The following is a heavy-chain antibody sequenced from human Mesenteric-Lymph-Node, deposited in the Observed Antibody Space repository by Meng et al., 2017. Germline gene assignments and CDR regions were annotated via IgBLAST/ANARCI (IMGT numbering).Heavy chain of an antibody. CDR1: GFTFSTYT. Sequence: GESLKISCAASGFTFSTYTMNWVRQAPGKGLEWVSSISLSSDYIYYADSVKGRFTISRDNSKNTVFLQMDSLRAEDTAVYYCAKHQTTVTTFFDYWGQGTLVTVSS. V-gene: IGHV3-23*01. D-gene: IGHD4-17*01. CDR2: ISLSSDYI. CDR3: AKHQTTVTTFFDY. J-gene: IGHJ4*02.